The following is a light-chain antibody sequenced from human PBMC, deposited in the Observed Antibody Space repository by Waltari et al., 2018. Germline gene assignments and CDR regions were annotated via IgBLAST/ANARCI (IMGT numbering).Light chain of an antibody. CDR3: SSYTSSSTYVV. V-gene: IGLV2-14*03. CDR1: SSDVGDYNY. J-gene: IGLJ2*01. Sequence: QSALTQPASVSGSPGQSITIPCTGTSSDVGDYNYVSWYQRHPGKAPKLIIFDVSNRPSGFSNRFSGSKSGDTASLTISGLQAEDEADYYCSSYTSSSTYVVFGGGTKLTVL. CDR2: DVS.